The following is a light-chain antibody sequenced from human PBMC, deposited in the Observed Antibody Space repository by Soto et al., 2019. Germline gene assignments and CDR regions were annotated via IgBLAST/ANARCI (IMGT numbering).Light chain of an antibody. Sequence: IQLTQSPSSLSASVGDRVTITWRASQGIAIYLAWYQQKPGEAPKLLIYAASTLYGGVPSRFSGSGSGTDFALTITSLQAEDFATYYCQQLRMYPSTFGGGTKVDNK. J-gene: IGKJ4*01. CDR2: AAS. V-gene: IGKV1-9*01. CDR3: QQLRMYPST. CDR1: QGIAIY.